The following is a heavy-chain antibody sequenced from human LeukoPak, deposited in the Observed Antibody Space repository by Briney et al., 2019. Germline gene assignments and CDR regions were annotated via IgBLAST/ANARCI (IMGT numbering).Heavy chain of an antibody. CDR3: ARSHDYGDYVLFAFDI. Sequence: SQTLSLTCTVSGGSISSGGYYWSWIRQHPGKGLEWIGYIYYSGSTYYNPSLKSRVTISVDTSKNQFSLKLSSVTAADTAVYYCARSHDYGDYVLFAFDIWGQGTMVTVSS. V-gene: IGHV4-31*03. CDR1: GGSISSGGYY. D-gene: IGHD4-17*01. J-gene: IGHJ3*02. CDR2: IYYSGST.